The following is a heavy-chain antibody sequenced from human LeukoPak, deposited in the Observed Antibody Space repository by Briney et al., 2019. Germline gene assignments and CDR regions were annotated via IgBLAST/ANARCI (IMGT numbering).Heavy chain of an antibody. J-gene: IGHJ4*02. CDR1: GGSFSGYY. Sequence: SETLSLTCAVYGGSFSGYYWSWIRQPPGKGLEWIGEINHSGSTNYNPSLKSRVTISVDTSKSQFSVKLSSVTAADTAVYYCARVRRITGTTDFDYWGQGTLVTVSS. CDR2: INHSGST. D-gene: IGHD1-20*01. CDR3: ARVRRITGTTDFDY. V-gene: IGHV4-34*01.